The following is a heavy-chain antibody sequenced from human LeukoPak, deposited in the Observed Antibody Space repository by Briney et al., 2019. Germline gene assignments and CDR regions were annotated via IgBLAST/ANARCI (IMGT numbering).Heavy chain of an antibody. Sequence: KSGGSLRLSCAASGFTFSDYNMRWIRQAPGKGLEWVSSISRSGSTKYYADSVKGRFTISRDNARNSLFLQMSSLRDDDTAVYYCARDSFDSGSSPSDFWGQGTLVTVSS. CDR1: GFTFSDYN. J-gene: IGHJ4*02. D-gene: IGHD3-9*01. CDR2: ISRSGSTK. CDR3: ARDSFDSGSSPSDF. V-gene: IGHV3-11*04.